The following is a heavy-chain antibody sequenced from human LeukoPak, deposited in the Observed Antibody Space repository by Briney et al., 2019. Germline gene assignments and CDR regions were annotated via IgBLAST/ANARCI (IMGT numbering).Heavy chain of an antibody. V-gene: IGHV1-18*01. J-gene: IGHJ4*02. Sequence: GASVKVSCKASGYTFTPYGISWVRQAPGQGLEWMGWISTYNGNTNYAQKLQGRVTMTTDTSTSTAYMELRSLRSDDTAVYYCGREYCSDGVCYSPNYWGQGTLVTVSS. CDR2: ISTYNGNT. CDR3: GREYCSDGVCYSPNY. CDR1: GYTFTPYG. D-gene: IGHD2-8*01.